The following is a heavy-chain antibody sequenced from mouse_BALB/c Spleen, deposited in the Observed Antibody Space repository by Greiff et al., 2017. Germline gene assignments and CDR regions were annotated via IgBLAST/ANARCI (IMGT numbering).Heavy chain of an antibody. CDR1: GYTFTSYW. CDR2: INPSTGYT. D-gene: IGHD3-3*01. CDR3: ARGGTEFAY. J-gene: IGHJ3*01. V-gene: IGHV1-7*01. Sequence: QVQLKQSGAELAKPGASVKMSCKASGYTFTSYWMHWVKQRPGQGLEWIGYINPSTGYTEYNQKFKDKATLTADKSSSTAYMQLSSLTSEDSAVYYCARGGTEFAYWGQGTLVTVSA.